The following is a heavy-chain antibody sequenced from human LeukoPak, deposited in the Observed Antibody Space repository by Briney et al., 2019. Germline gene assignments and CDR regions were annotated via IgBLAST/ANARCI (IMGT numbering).Heavy chain of an antibody. Sequence: GGSLRLSCAASGFTFSTYGMHWVRQAPGKGLEWVAFISNDGSDKYYAGSVKGRFTISRDNSKNTLYLQMNSLRAEDTALYYCAKDDLLTGYNLDYWGQGTLVTVSS. D-gene: IGHD3-9*01. V-gene: IGHV3-30*19. CDR2: ISNDGSDK. J-gene: IGHJ4*02. CDR1: GFTFSTYG. CDR3: AKDDLLTGYNLDY.